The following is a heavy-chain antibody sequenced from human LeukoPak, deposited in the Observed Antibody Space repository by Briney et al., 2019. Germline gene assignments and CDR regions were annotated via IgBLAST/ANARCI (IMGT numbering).Heavy chain of an antibody. D-gene: IGHD4-17*01. J-gene: IGHJ6*03. Sequence: GGSLRLSCAASGFTFNSYSMNWVRQAPGKGLEWVSSISSSSLSYIYYADSVKGRFTISRDNSKNTLYLQMNSLRAEDTAVYYCARDATRFYGQYYYYYYYMDVWGKGTTVTVSS. CDR1: GFTFNSYS. CDR2: ISSSSLSYI. V-gene: IGHV3-21*01. CDR3: ARDATRFYGQYYYYYYYMDV.